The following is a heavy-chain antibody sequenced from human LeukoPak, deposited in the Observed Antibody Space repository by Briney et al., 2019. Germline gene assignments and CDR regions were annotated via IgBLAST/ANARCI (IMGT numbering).Heavy chain of an antibody. J-gene: IGHJ6*02. V-gene: IGHV3-23*01. D-gene: IGHD4-23*01. CDR2: ITGSDNSP. Sequence: GGSLRLSCAASGFTFSNHAMSWVRQGPGKGLEWVSVITGSDNSPYYADSMKGRFTISRDNSKNTLYLQMHSLRAEDTAVYYCANSVRGYYYYGMDAWGQGTTVTVSS. CDR1: GFTFSNHA. CDR3: ANSVRGYYYYGMDA.